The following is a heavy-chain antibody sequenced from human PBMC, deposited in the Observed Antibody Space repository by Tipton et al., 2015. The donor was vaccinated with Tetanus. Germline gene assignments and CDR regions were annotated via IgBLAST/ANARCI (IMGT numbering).Heavy chain of an antibody. V-gene: IGHV4-31*03. CDR1: GGSISSGGYY. J-gene: IGHJ4*02. CDR3: ARDQARGSRGWNYFDY. CDR2: IYNSGST. Sequence: LVKPTQTLSLTCTVSGGSISSGGYYWSWIRQHPGKGLEWIGDIYNSGSTYYNPSLKSRVTILVDTTKNQFSLKLKSVTAADTAVYYRARDQARGSRGWNYFDYWGQGSLVTVSS. D-gene: IGHD1-26*01.